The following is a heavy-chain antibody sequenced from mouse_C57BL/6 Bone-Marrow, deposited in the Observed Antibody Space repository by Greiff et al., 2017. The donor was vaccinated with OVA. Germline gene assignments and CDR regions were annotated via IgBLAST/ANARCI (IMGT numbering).Heavy chain of an antibody. CDR1: GYTFTSYT. V-gene: IGHV1-4*01. CDR2: INPSSGYT. D-gene: IGHD2-5*01. Sequence: QVHVKQSGAELARPGASVKMSCKASGYTFTSYTMHWVKQRPGQGLEWIGYINPSSGYTKYNQKFKNKATLTADKSSSTAYMQLSSLTSEDSAVYYCARSGYSNSDFAYWGQGTLVTVSA. CDR3: ARSGYSNSDFAY. J-gene: IGHJ3*01.